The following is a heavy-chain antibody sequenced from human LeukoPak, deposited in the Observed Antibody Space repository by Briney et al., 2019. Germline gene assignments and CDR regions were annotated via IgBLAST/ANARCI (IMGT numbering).Heavy chain of an antibody. V-gene: IGHV3-9*01. J-gene: IGHJ4*02. CDR3: AKEYRKGKWLPLDY. D-gene: IGHD5-24*01. Sequence: GGSLRLSCAASGFTFDDYAMHWVRQVPGKGLEWVSGISWNSDSIAYAGSVKGRFTISRDNAKNSLYLQMNSLRAEDTALYYCAKEYRKGKWLPLDYWGQGTLVTVSS. CDR2: ISWNSDSI. CDR1: GFTFDDYA.